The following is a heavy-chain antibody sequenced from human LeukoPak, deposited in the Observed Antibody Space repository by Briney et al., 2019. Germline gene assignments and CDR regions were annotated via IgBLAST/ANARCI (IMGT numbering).Heavy chain of an antibody. Sequence: PGGSLRLSCSASGFTFSHYAMHWVRQAPGKGLEYVSAIGTTGGSTYYADSVKGRFTISRDNSRNTLYLQMSSLRPDDTAVYYCVKGGRYSSDAFDIWGQGTMVTVSS. J-gene: IGHJ3*02. CDR3: VKGGRYSSDAFDI. CDR1: GFTFSHYA. D-gene: IGHD6-13*01. CDR2: IGTTGGST. V-gene: IGHV3-64D*06.